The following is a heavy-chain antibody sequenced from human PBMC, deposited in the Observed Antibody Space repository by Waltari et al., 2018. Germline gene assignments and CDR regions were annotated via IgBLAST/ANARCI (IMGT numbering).Heavy chain of an antibody. CDR1: GYTFTNYD. Sequence: QVLLVQSGPEVKKPGASVKVSCKASGYTFTNYDLKWMGQATGHGLEWMGWLNPDSGKTGFAQNFQGRVTITRDTSIATVYMELSDLRSEDTAVYYCARGTRASRASYWLDPWGQGTLVTVSS. V-gene: IGHV1-8*01. CDR3: ARGTRASRASYWLDP. CDR2: LNPDSGKT. D-gene: IGHD2-21*01. J-gene: IGHJ5*02.